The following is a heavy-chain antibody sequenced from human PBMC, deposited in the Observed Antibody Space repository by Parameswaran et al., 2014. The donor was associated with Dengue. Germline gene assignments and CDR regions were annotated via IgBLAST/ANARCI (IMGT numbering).Heavy chain of an antibody. CDR2: IYYSGST. J-gene: IGHJ4*02. Sequence: WIRQPPGKGLEWIGSIYYSGSTYYNPSLKSRVTISVDTSKNQFSLKLSSVTAADTAVYYCARLSELDTPDCWGQGTLVTVSS. V-gene: IGHV4-39*01. D-gene: IGHD5-18*01. CDR3: ARLSELDTPDC.